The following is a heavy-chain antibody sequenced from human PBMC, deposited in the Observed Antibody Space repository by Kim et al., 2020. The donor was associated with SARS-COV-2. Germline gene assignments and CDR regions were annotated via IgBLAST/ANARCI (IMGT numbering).Heavy chain of an antibody. V-gene: IGHV7-4-1*02. CDR1: GYTFTSYA. J-gene: IGHJ6*02. CDR3: AREGGQLRYFDWTPQYGMDV. CDR2: INTNTGNP. D-gene: IGHD3-9*01. Sequence: ASVKVSCKASGYTFTSYAMNWVRQAPGQGLEWMGWINTNTGNPTYAQGFTGRFVFSLDTSVSTAYLQISSLKAEDTAVYYCAREGGQLRYFDWTPQYGMDVWGQGTTVTVSS.